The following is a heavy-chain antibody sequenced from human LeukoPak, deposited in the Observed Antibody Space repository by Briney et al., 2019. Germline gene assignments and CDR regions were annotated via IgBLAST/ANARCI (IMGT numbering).Heavy chain of an antibody. J-gene: IGHJ4*02. CDR2: ISGSGGST. D-gene: IGHD3-10*01. CDR1: GFTFSNYA. CDR3: AKGGRSYYGLFDY. Sequence: GGSLRLSCAASGFTFSNYAMSWVRQAPGKGLEWVSAISGSGGSTYYADSVKGRFTISRDNSKNTLYLQMNSLRAEDTAVYYCAKGGRSYYGLFDYWGQGTLVTVSS. V-gene: IGHV3-23*01.